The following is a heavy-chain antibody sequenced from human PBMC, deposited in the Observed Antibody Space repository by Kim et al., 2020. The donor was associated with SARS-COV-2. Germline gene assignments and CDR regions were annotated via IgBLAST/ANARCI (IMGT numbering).Heavy chain of an antibody. Sequence: ASVKVSCKASGYTFTSYAMHWVRQAPGQRLEWMGWINAGNGNTKYSQKFQGRVTITRDTSASTAYMELSSLRSEDTAVYYCARDALWFGELPPNNWFDPWGQGTLVTVSS. D-gene: IGHD3-10*01. J-gene: IGHJ5*02. CDR3: ARDALWFGELPPNNWFDP. CDR2: INAGNGNT. V-gene: IGHV1-3*01. CDR1: GYTFTSYA.